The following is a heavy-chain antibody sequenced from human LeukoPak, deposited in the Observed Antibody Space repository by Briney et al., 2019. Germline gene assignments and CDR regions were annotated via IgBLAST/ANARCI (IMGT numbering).Heavy chain of an antibody. D-gene: IGHD3-3*01. Sequence: GGSLRLSCAASGFTFSSYAMSWVRQAPGKGLEWVSAISGSGGSTYYADSVKGRFTISRDNSKNTLYLQMNSLRAEDTAVYYCANAQYDFWSGYYTYYYYYGMDVWGQGTTVTVSS. J-gene: IGHJ6*02. V-gene: IGHV3-23*01. CDR1: GFTFSSYA. CDR2: ISGSGGST. CDR3: ANAQYDFWSGYYTYYYYYGMDV.